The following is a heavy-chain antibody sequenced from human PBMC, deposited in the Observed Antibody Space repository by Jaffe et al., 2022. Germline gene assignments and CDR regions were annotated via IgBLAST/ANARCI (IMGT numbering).Heavy chain of an antibody. CDR1: GFSLSSSGVG. Sequence: QITLKESGPTLVKPTQTLTLTCTFSGFSLSSSGVGVGWIRLPPGKALEWLALIFWNDNKYYSPSLKSRLTITKDTSKNQVVLTMTNMDPVDTATYYCAHGSRVTDLDVWGEGTTVTVSS. J-gene: IGHJ6*04. CDR3: AHGSRVTDLDV. V-gene: IGHV2-5*01. CDR2: IFWNDNK. D-gene: IGHD1-26*01.